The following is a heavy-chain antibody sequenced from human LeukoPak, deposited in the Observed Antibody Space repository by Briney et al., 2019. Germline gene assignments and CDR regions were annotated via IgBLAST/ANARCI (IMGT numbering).Heavy chain of an antibody. V-gene: IGHV3-48*01. J-gene: IGHJ4*02. D-gene: IGHD4/OR15-4a*01. Sequence: TGGSLRLSCAASGFTFSSYSMNWVRQAPGKGREWVSYISSSSSTIFYADSVKGRFTISRDNAKNSLYLQMNSLRAEDTAVYYCGRRAGAYSHPYDYWGQGTLVTVSS. CDR2: ISSSSSTI. CDR3: GRRAGAYSHPYDY. CDR1: GFTFSSYS.